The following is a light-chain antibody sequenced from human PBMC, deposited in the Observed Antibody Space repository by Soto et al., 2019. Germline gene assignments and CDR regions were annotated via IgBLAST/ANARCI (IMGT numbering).Light chain of an antibody. J-gene: IGKJ4*01. CDR3: QQDGSSPLT. CDR2: GAS. Sequence: IVLTQSPVNLASSPGERATLYCRASQSVSSNHLAWYQQKPGRAPRLLIYGASSRATGIPDRFSGSGSGTDFTLTISRLEPEDFAVYYCQQDGSSPLTFGGGTNVDIK. V-gene: IGKV3-20*01. CDR1: QSVSSNH.